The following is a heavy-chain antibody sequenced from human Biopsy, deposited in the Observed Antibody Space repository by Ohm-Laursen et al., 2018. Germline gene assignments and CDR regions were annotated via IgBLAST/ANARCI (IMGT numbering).Heavy chain of an antibody. CDR3: ARDRRGDSYMDV. Sequence: TLSLTCTVSGDSIRSYYWSWIRQTPERGLEWIGHVYFTGSTNFNPFLKSRVTISVDTSRVRFSLTLSSVTAADTAIYYCARDRRGDSYMDVWGQGTTVTVSS. CDR2: VYFTGST. V-gene: IGHV4-59*01. D-gene: IGHD2-15*01. J-gene: IGHJ6*02. CDR1: GDSIRSYY.